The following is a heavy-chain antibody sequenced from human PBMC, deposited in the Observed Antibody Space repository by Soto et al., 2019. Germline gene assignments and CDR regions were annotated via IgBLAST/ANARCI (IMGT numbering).Heavy chain of an antibody. CDR1: GYTFTGYY. Sequence: ASVKVSCKASGYTFTGYYMHWVRQAPGQGLEWMGWINPNSGGTNYAQKLQGRVNMTRDTSISTAYMELSRLRSDDTAVYYCARELGFGELQTYYGMDVWGQGTTVTVSS. J-gene: IGHJ6*02. V-gene: IGHV1-2*02. CDR2: INPNSGGT. CDR3: ARELGFGELQTYYGMDV. D-gene: IGHD3-10*01.